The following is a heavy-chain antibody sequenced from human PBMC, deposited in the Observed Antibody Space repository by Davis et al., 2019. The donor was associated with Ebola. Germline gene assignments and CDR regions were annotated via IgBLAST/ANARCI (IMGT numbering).Heavy chain of an antibody. V-gene: IGHV4-34*01. J-gene: IGHJ6*02. CDR2: INHSGST. D-gene: IGHD2-21*02. CDR3: ARAVSGDWSYYYYGMDV. Sequence: MPSETLSLTCAVYGGSFSGYYWSWIRQPPGKGLEWIGEINHSGSTNYNPSLKSRVTISVDTSKNQFSLKLSSVTAADTAVYYCARAVSGDWSYYYYGMDVWGQGTTVTVSS. CDR1: GGSFSGYY.